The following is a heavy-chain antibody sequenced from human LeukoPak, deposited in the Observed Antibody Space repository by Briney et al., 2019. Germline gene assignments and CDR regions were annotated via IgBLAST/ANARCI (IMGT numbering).Heavy chain of an antibody. J-gene: IGHJ4*02. V-gene: IGHV3-53*05. CDR1: GFTVSNNY. Sequence: GGSLKLSCAASGFTVSNNYMSWVRQAPGKGLEWVSVIYSGGSTYYADSVKGRFTISRDNSKNTLYLQMNSLRGEDTAVYYCAKDGTDYGDWYIDYWGQGTLVTVSS. CDR3: AKDGTDYGDWYIDY. D-gene: IGHD4/OR15-4a*01. CDR2: IYSGGST.